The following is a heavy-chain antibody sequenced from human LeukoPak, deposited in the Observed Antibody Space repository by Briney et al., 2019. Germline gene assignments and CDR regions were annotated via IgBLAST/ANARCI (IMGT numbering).Heavy chain of an antibody. CDR2: TYYRSKWYN. D-gene: IGHD2-8*01. CDR3: VRDQRDTNLYYYGMHV. CDR1: GDSVSRAGTA. Sequence: SQTLSLTCAISGDSVSRAGTAWSWIRQSPSRGLEWLGRTYYRSKWYNDYAVSVKSRISINPDTSKNQFSLQLSSVTPEDTAVYYCVRDQRDTNLYYYGMHVWGQGTTVTVSS. V-gene: IGHV6-1*01. J-gene: IGHJ6*02.